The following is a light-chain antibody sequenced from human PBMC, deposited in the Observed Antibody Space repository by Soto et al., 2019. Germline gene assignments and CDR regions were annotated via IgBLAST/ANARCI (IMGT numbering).Light chain of an antibody. CDR1: SSNIGGNS. Sequence: QSVLTQPPSVSAAPGQRVTISCSGSSSNIGGNSVSWYQQLPGTAPKLLIYDDDKRPSGIPDRFSGSKSGTTATLGITGFQTGDEADYYCGSWDSSLSAYVFGTGTKAPS. CDR3: GSWDSSLSAYV. J-gene: IGLJ1*01. CDR2: DDD. V-gene: IGLV1-51*01.